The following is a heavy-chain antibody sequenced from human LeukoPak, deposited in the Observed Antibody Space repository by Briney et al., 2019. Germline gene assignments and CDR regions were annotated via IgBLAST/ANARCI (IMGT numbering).Heavy chain of an antibody. CDR1: GFTFRNAW. CDR3: TTDPDHITMIVLVGCY. CDR2: IKSKTDGGTT. Sequence: PGGSLRLSCAASGFTFRNAWMNWVRQAPGKGLEWVGRIKSKTDGGTTDYAAPVKGRFTISRDDSKNTLYLQMNSLKTEDTAVYYCTTDPDHITMIVLVGCYWGQGTLVTVSS. V-gene: IGHV3-15*07. J-gene: IGHJ4*02. D-gene: IGHD3-22*01.